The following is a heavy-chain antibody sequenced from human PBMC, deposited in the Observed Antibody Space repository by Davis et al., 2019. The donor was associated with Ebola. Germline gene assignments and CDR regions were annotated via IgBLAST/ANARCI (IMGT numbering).Heavy chain of an antibody. CDR2: IKQGGSKR. J-gene: IGHJ3*01. Sequence: PGGSLRLSCAASGFTFSTYWMSWVRQAPGKGLEWVASIKQGGSKRYNVDFVKGRFTISRNSAESSLYLQMNSLAAEDTAVYYCARMDWNDEEAFDVWGQGTMVTVSS. CDR3: ARMDWNDEEAFDV. V-gene: IGHV3-7*01. D-gene: IGHD1-1*01. CDR1: GFTFSTYW.